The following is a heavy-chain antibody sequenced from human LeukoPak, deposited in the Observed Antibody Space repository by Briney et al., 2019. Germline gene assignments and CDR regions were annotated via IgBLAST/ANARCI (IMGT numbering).Heavy chain of an antibody. J-gene: IGHJ4*02. D-gene: IGHD1-14*01. V-gene: IGHV4-38-2*02. Sequence: SETLSLTCTVSGYSISSGYYWGWIRQPPGKGLEWIGSIYHSGSTYYNPSLKSRVTISVDTSKNQFSLKLSSVTAADTAVYYCAGGGTTGGLAYYFDYWGQGTLVTVSS. CDR2: IYHSGST. CDR3: AGGGTTGGLAYYFDY. CDR1: GYSISSGYY.